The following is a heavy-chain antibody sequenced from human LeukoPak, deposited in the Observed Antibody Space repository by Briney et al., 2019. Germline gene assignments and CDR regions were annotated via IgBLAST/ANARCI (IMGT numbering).Heavy chain of an antibody. J-gene: IGHJ3*02. CDR1: GFTFSSYW. CDR2: INSDGSST. V-gene: IGHV3-74*01. D-gene: IGHD1-26*01. CDR3: ARVPKWELLDAFDI. Sequence: GGALRLFCGAPGFTFSSYWMHRVRQAPGKGPGWVSCINSDGSSTSYADSVKGRFTVSRDNAKNTLYLQMNSLRAEDTAVYYCARVPKWELLDAFDIWGQGTMVTVSS.